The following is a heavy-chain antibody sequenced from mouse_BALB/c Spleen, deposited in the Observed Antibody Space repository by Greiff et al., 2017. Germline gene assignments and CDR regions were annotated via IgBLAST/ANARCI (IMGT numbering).Heavy chain of an antibody. CDR3: ARNEAPYYGSSYGFAY. CDR2: IWGGGST. J-gene: IGHJ3*01. CDR1: GFSLSRYS. D-gene: IGHD1-1*01. V-gene: IGHV2-6-4*01. Sequence: VKLQESGPGLVAPSQSLSITCTVSGFSLSRYSVHWVRQPPGKGLEWLGMIWGGGSTDYNSALKSRLSISKDNSKSQVFLKMNSLQTDDTAMYYCARNEAPYYGSSYGFAYWGQGTLVTVSA.